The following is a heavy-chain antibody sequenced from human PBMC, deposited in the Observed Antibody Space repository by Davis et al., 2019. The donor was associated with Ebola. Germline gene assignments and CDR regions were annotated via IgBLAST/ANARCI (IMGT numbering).Heavy chain of an antibody. J-gene: IGHJ5*02. Sequence: PGGSLRPSCAAPGFTFSDYYMSWIRQAPGKALEWVSYISSSSSYTNYADSEKGRFTISRDNAKNSLYRQMNSLRAEDTAVYYCARRGVVTATGARGWFDPWGQGTLVTVSS. D-gene: IGHD2-21*02. CDR1: GFTFSDYY. CDR3: ARRGVVTATGARGWFDP. CDR2: ISSSSSYT. V-gene: IGHV3-11*06.